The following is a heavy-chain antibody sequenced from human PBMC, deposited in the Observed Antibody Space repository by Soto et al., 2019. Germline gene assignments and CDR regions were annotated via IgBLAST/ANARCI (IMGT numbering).Heavy chain of an antibody. J-gene: IGHJ4*02. V-gene: IGHV3-23*01. D-gene: IGHD3-10*01. CDR3: AKGRRQILGVTLANCFFDL. CDR1: EFTFSSYA. CDR2: IGGRGDST. Sequence: GGSLRLSCAASEFTFSSYAMNWVRQAPGKGLEWVSGIGGRGDSTYYADSVKGRFTISRDDSKNTLFLQMYSLRAEDTAVYYCAKGRRQILGVTLANCFFDLWGQGALVTVSS.